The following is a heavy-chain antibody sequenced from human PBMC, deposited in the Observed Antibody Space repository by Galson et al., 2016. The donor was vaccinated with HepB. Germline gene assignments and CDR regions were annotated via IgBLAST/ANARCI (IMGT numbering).Heavy chain of an antibody. CDR3: ARAMGQYQLLPFAMNV. D-gene: IGHD2-2*01. Sequence: SLSLSCAASAFTFSRYSMSWVRQAPGKGLEWLSSISSSSDYIHYADSVKGRFTISRDNAKNSLYLHLSSLRVDDTAVYYCARAMGQYQLLPFAMNVWGQGTMVAVSS. CDR2: ISSSSDYI. CDR1: AFTFSRYS. J-gene: IGHJ6*02. V-gene: IGHV3-21*01.